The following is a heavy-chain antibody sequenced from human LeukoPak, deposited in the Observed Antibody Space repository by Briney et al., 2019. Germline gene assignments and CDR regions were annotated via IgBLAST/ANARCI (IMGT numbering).Heavy chain of an antibody. CDR3: ASFWYYESCGSTDY. Sequence: GGSLRLSCTASGFTFSAYSMNWVRQAPGKGLEWVSSISSSSSYIYYADSVKGRFTISRDNSKNTVYLQMNSLRTEDTAVYYCASFWYYESCGSTDYWGQGTLVTVSS. D-gene: IGHD3-22*01. CDR2: ISSSSSYI. J-gene: IGHJ4*02. V-gene: IGHV3-21*01. CDR1: GFTFSAYS.